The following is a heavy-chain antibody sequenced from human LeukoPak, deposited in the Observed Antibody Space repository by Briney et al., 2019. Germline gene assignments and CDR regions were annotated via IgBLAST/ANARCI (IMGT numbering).Heavy chain of an antibody. CDR2: IYPGDSDT. CDR3: ARPEQWLESAFDI. D-gene: IGHD6-19*01. J-gene: IGHJ3*02. V-gene: IGHV5-51*01. CDR1: GYSFTSYW. Sequence: GESLKISCKGSGYSFTSYWIGWVRQMPGKGLEWMGIIYPGDSDTRYSLSFQGQVTISADKSISTAYLQWSSLKASDTAMYYCARPEQWLESAFDIWGQGPMVTVSS.